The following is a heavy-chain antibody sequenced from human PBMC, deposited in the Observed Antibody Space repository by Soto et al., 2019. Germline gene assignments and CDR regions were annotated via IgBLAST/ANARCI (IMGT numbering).Heavy chain of an antibody. J-gene: IGHJ6*02. CDR1: GYSFTVYY. D-gene: IGHD1-1*01. Sequence: QVQLLQSGAEVRKPGASVKVSCKASGYSFTVYYLHWVRQGPGQGLEWMGSFNPNSGGANYAEKFQGRVNMNRDSNVSTGYMELSSLRIDDTAVYYCARASGKGYYYGLDVWGQGTTVTVSS. CDR2: FNPNSGGA. V-gene: IGHV1-2*02. CDR3: ARASGKGYYYGLDV.